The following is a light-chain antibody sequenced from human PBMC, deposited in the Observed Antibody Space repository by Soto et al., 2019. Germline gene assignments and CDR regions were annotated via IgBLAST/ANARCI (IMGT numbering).Light chain of an antibody. J-gene: IGKJ2*01. CDR3: QKYKVYPYT. CDR1: QSLNGR. V-gene: IGKV1-5*01. Sequence: DIQMTQSPSTLSASIGDRVTITCRASQSLNGRLAWYQQKPGRPPKLLIYDVSFLESGVPPRFSGSGFGTDFNLTIISLLPDDFATFYCQKYKVYPYTLGQGARLDIQ. CDR2: DVS.